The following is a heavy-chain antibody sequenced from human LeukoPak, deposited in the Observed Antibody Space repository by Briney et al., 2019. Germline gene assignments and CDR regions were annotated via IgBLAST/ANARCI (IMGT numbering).Heavy chain of an antibody. CDR1: GGTFTIYA. Sequence: ASVRVSCKASGGTFTIYAISWVRQGPGQGLEWMGGIIPIFGTANYAQKFQGRVTITTDESTSTAYMELSSLRSEYTAVYYCATRRGYSYGPFDYWGQGTLVTVSS. D-gene: IGHD5-18*01. CDR2: IIPIFGTA. CDR3: ATRRGYSYGPFDY. J-gene: IGHJ4*02. V-gene: IGHV1-69*05.